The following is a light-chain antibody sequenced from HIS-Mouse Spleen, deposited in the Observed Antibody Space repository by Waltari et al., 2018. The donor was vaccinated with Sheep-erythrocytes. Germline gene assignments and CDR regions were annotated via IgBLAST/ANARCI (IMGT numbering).Light chain of an antibody. CDR1: SRYVCGYNF. Sequence: QSALTQPRSVSGSPGQSVTISCPGTSRYVCGYNFFPWYQQHPGKAPKLMIYDVSKRPSGVPDRFSGSKSGNTASLTISGLQAEDEADYYCCSYAGSYNHVFATGTKVTVL. J-gene: IGLJ1*01. CDR2: DVS. CDR3: CSYAGSYNHV. V-gene: IGLV2-11*01.